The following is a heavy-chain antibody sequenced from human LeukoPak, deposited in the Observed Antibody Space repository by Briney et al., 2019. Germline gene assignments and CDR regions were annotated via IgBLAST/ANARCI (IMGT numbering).Heavy chain of an antibody. CDR1: GGSFSGYY. D-gene: IGHD3-10*01. CDR2: INHSGST. J-gene: IGHJ4*02. V-gene: IGHV4-34*01. CDR3: ARGLTGSRRYFDS. Sequence: PSETLSLTCAVYGGSFSGYYWSWIRQPPGKGLEWIGEINHSGSTNYNPSLKSRVTILVDMSKNQFSLKLSSVTAADTAVYYCARGLTGSRRYFDSWGQGTLLTVSS.